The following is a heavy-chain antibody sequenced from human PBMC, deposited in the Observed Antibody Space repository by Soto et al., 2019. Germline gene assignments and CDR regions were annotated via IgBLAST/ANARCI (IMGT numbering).Heavy chain of an antibody. V-gene: IGHV4-34*01. CDR1: GGCFSGYD. D-gene: IGHD3-10*01. CDR2: INHSGST. Sequence: SETLSLACAVYGGCFSGYDWSGIRQPPGKGLEWIGEINHSGSTNYNPSLKSRVTISVDTSKNQFSLKLSSVTAADTAVYYCASSHGYGSYYFDYWGQGPLVTVPS. CDR3: ASSHGYGSYYFDY. J-gene: IGHJ4*02.